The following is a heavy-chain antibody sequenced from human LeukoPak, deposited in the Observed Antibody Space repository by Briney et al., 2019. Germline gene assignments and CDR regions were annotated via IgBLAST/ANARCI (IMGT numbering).Heavy chain of an antibody. CDR2: IYTSRTT. CDR3: ARFSSIAAAFDY. Sequence: PSETLSLTCTVSGGSISSYYWSWIRQPAGKGLEWIGRIYTSRTTHYNPSLKSRVTMSVDTSKNQFSLNLSSVTAADTAVYYCARFSSIAAAFDYWGLGTLVTVSS. J-gene: IGHJ4*02. D-gene: IGHD6-13*01. V-gene: IGHV4-4*07. CDR1: GGSISSYY.